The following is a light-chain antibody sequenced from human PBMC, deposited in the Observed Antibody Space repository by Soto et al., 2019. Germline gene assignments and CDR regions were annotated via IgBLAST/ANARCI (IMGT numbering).Light chain of an antibody. CDR3: QQYGGSPRIT. V-gene: IGKV3-20*01. CDR1: ERLSSVY. Sequence: EIVLTQSPGTLSLSPGERATLSCRASERLSSVYLAWYQQRPGQPPRLLIYGASNRATGIPDRFSGSGSGTDFTLIINRLEPEDVALYYCQQYGGSPRITFGQGTDWRL. CDR2: GAS. J-gene: IGKJ5*01.